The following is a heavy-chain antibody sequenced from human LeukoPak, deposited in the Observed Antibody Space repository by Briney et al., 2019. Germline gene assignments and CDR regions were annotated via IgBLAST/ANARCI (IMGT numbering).Heavy chain of an antibody. CDR3: ARDHLGVTREYFQH. V-gene: IGHV3-66*01. CDR1: GFTVSSNY. J-gene: IGHJ1*01. D-gene: IGHD3-16*01. Sequence: PGGSLRLSCAASGFTVSSNYMSWVRQAPGKGLEWVSVIYSGGSTYFADSVKGRFTISRDNAKNSLYLQMNSLRAEDTAVYYCARDHLGVTREYFQHWGQGTLVTVSS. CDR2: IYSGGST.